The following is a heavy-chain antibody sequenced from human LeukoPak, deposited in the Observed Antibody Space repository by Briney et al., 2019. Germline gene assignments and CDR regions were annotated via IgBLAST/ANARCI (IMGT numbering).Heavy chain of an antibody. CDR3: ARGGGHNWNDQKGNWFDP. V-gene: IGHV4-61*02. D-gene: IGHD1-1*01. CDR2: NSTRSST. J-gene: IGHJ5*02. Sequence: SQTLSLICSVSGGSICSGCYFGSWIRQPAGKVVELVVRNSTRSSTSYNPSLKSRVTISVDTSKNQFSLKLSSVTAADTAVYYCARGGGHNWNDQKGNWFDPWGQGTLVTVSS. CDR1: GGSICSGCYF.